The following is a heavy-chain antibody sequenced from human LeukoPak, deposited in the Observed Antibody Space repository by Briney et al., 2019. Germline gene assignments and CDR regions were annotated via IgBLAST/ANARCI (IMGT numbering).Heavy chain of an antibody. CDR2: ISGSGGST. CDR3: AKDRGRYYDSSGYYWGYYFDS. V-gene: IGHV3-23*01. CDR1: GFTFSSYV. Sequence: GGSLRLSCAASGFTFSSYVVNWVRQAPGKVLEWVSAISGSGGSTFYADSVKGRFTISRDNSKNTLYLQMSSLRAEDTAVYYCAKDRGRYYDSSGYYWGYYFDSWGQGILVTVST. J-gene: IGHJ4*02. D-gene: IGHD3-22*01.